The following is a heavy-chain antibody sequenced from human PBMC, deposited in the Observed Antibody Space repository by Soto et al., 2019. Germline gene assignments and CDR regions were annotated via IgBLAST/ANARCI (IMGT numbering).Heavy chain of an antibody. D-gene: IGHD3-22*01. Sequence: ETLSLTCTFSGGSINNKSYYWGWIRQPPGKGLEWIGSIYYSGSTYYNPSLKSRVTISVDTSKNQFSLKLSSLTAADTAVYYCARHQDYYDNSGYFDYWGQGTLVTVS. CDR1: GGSINNKSYY. J-gene: IGHJ4*02. V-gene: IGHV4-39*01. CDR3: ARHQDYYDNSGYFDY. CDR2: IYYSGST.